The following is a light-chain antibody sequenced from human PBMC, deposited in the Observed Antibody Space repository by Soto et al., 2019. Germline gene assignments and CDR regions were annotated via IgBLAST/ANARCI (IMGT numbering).Light chain of an antibody. J-gene: IGLJ1*01. CDR2: YDD. CDR3: AAWDDSTKSHV. V-gene: IGLV1-36*01. Sequence: QSVLTQPPSVSGAPRQRVTISCSGSSSNIGSNAVNWYQQFPGKAPKLLIYYDDLVASGVSARFSGSKSGTSASLAISGLQSEDEADYYCAAWDDSTKSHVFGTGTQLTVL. CDR1: SSNIGSNA.